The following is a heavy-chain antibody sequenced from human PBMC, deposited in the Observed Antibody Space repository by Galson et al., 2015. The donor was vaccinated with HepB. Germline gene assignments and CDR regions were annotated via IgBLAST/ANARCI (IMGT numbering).Heavy chain of an antibody. CDR1: GYRFTNYW. CDR2: IYPGDSYT. D-gene: IGHD2-2*01. Sequence: QSGAEVKKHGESLKISCKGSGYRFTNYWIGWVRQMPGKGLEWRGIIYPGDSYTTYSPSFQGQVTISADKSINTAYLQWSSLKTSDTALYYCARSAVPVARCYYYYYGMDVWGQGTTVTVSS. CDR3: ARSAVPVARCYYYYYGMDV. V-gene: IGHV5-51*01. J-gene: IGHJ6*02.